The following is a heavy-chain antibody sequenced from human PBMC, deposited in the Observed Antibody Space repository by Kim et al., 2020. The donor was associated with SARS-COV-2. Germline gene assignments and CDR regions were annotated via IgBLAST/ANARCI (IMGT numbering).Heavy chain of an antibody. Sequence: SETLSLTCAVSGDSIRNYYWSWLRQSAGKGLEWIGRIYTTGSTNYNPSLKSRVTMSVDTSNNHFSLNLYSVTAADTAVYFCASDSGYIDFWGQGTLVTVSS. CDR2: IYTTGST. V-gene: IGHV4-4*07. CDR3: ASDSGYIDF. CDR1: GDSIRNYY. D-gene: IGHD6-19*01. J-gene: IGHJ4*02.